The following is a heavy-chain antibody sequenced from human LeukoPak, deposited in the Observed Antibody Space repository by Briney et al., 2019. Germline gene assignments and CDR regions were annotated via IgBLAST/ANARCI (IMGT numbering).Heavy chain of an antibody. V-gene: IGHV3-53*01. CDR3: ARDRYCSSTSCWYYYYYGMDV. CDR1: GFTLSSNY. Sequence: GGSLRLSCAASGFTLSSNYMSWVRQAPGKGLEWVSVIYSGGSTYYADSVKGRFTISRDNSKNTLYLQMNSLRAEDTAVYYCARDRYCSSTSCWYYYYYGMDVWGQGTTVTVSS. D-gene: IGHD2-2*01. CDR2: IYSGGST. J-gene: IGHJ6*02.